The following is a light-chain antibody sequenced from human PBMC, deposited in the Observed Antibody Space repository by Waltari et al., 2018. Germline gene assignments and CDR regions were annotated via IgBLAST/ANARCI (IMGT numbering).Light chain of an antibody. Sequence: QSALTQPASVSGSPGQSITISCTGTSSDVGFYNLVSWYQQHPGKAPELVVYEVISRPEGVMNRCAGAKAGNTASRTSPGLQAEEEADYYCCSQAGRNSWVCGGGTKLTVL. J-gene: IGLJ3*02. CDR2: EVI. CDR3: CSQAGRNSWV. CDR1: SSDVGFYNL. V-gene: IGLV2-23*02.